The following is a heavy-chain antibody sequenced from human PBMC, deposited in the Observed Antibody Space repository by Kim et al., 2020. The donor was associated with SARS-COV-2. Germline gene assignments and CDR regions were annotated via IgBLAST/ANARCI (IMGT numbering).Heavy chain of an antibody. V-gene: IGHV3-30-3*01. CDR2: ISYDGSNK. CDR1: GFTFSSYA. Sequence: GGSLRLSCAASGFTFSSYAMHWVRQAPGKGLEWVAVISYDGSNKYYAYSVKGRFTISRDNSKNTLYLQMNSLRAEDTAVYYCARGGALMVTAIKSFDPWGQGTLVTVSS. D-gene: IGHD2-21*02. CDR3: ARGGALMVTAIKSFDP. J-gene: IGHJ5*02.